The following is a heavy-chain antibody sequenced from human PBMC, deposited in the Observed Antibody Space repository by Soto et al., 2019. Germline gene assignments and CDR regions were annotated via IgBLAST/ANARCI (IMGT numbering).Heavy chain of an antibody. J-gene: IGHJ6*02. CDR1: GFTFSSYW. CDR2: IKQDGSEK. CDR3: AKDLFFSSWPTNLYGMDV. Sequence: GGSLRLSCAASGFTFSSYWMSWVRQAPGKGLEWVANIKQDGSEKYYVDSVKGRFTISRDNAKNSLYLQMNSLRAEDTAVYYCAKDLFFSSWPTNLYGMDVWGQGTTVTVSS. D-gene: IGHD6-13*01. V-gene: IGHV3-7*03.